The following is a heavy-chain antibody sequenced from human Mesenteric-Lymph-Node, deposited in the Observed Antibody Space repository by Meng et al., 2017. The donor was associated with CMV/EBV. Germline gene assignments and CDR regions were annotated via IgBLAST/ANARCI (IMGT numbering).Heavy chain of an antibody. CDR1: GFAFNSYW. V-gene: IGHV3-74*03. D-gene: IGHD6-19*01. CDR3: AREGLHASGWSDY. J-gene: IGHJ4*02. CDR2: INNYGSSA. Sequence: CAASGFAFNSYWMHWVRQAPGKGLVWVSRINNYGSSATYADSVKGRFTISRDNAKDTLYLHMNSLRVDDTAVYYCAREGLHASGWSDYWGQGTLVTVTS.